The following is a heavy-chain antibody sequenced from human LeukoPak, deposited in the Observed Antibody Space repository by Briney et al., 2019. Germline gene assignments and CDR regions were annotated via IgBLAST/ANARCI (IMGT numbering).Heavy chain of an antibody. V-gene: IGHV3-21*01. CDR2: IDSDSTYI. D-gene: IGHD3-10*01. Sequence: PGGSLRLSCAASGFTFSNYDMNWVRQAPGKGLEWVSSIDSDSTYIHYADSVKGRFTISRDNAKNSLYLQMNSLRDEDTAVYYCARDRYYGSGSYYKPTPVYYYYGMDVWGQGTTVTVSS. CDR3: ARDRYYGSGSYYKPTPVYYYYGMDV. CDR1: GFTFSNYD. J-gene: IGHJ6*02.